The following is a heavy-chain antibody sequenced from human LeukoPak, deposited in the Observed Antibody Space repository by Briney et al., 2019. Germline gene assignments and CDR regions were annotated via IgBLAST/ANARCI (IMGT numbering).Heavy chain of an antibody. V-gene: IGHV3-43*01. Sequence: GGSLRLSCAPSGFIFDRYTIHWVRHAPGKGLEWVSLAGWAGGTTFYSDSVRGRFTISRDSGRKSVYLQMNSLTTDDTAFYFCAKELDTMFFDYWGQGALVTVSS. CDR2: AGWAGGTT. J-gene: IGHJ4*02. CDR3: AKELDTMFFDY. D-gene: IGHD3-10*02. CDR1: GFIFDRYT.